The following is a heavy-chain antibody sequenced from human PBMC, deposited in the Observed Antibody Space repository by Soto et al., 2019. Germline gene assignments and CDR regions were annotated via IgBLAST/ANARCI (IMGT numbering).Heavy chain of an antibody. V-gene: IGHV4-4*02. D-gene: IGHD1-26*01. Sequence: QVQLQESGPGLVKPSGTLSLTCAVFGGSFSNSNWWPWVRQPPGKGLDWIGEIFHSGSTNYNSSLMGRVTISVDKANNQFFLKLSSVTAADTAVYYCAHRPIVGAAIWGQGTLVTVSS. J-gene: IGHJ4*02. CDR1: GGSFSNSNW. CDR3: AHRPIVGAAI. CDR2: IFHSGST.